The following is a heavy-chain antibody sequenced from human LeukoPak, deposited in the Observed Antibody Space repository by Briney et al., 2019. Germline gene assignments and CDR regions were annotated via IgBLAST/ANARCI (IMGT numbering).Heavy chain of an antibody. CDR3: ARGGPSEYHVY. CDR2: INWNGGST. Sequence: GGSLRLSCAASGFTFDDYGMSWVRQAPGKGLEWVSGINWNGGSTGYADSVKGRFTISRDNAKNSLYLQMNSLRAEDTALYHCARGGPSEYHVYWGQGTLVTVSS. D-gene: IGHD2-2*01. CDR1: GFTFDDYG. J-gene: IGHJ4*02. V-gene: IGHV3-20*01.